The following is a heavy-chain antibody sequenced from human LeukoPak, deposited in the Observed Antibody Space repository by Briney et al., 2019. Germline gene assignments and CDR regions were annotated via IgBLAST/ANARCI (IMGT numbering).Heavy chain of an antibody. CDR2: IKADGSEK. J-gene: IGHJ4*02. V-gene: IGHV3-7*01. D-gene: IGHD6-25*01. CDR3: ARWGIPATIEY. CDR1: GFSFRSNG. Sequence: GGSLRLSCAASGFSFRSNGMAWLRQAPGKGLEWVASIKADGSEKSYAESVKGRFTISRDNARTSMYLQMDSMRGDDTAVYSCARWGIPATIEYCGQGALVTVS.